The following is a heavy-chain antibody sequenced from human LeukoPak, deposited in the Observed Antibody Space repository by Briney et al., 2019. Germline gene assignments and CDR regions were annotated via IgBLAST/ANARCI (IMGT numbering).Heavy chain of an antibody. V-gene: IGHV4-59*08. CDR2: IYYSGST. CDR1: GGSISSYY. D-gene: IGHD6-19*01. CDR3: ARRGSGWSFDY. Sequence: SETLSLTCTVSGGSISSYYWSWIRQPPGRGLEWIGYIYYSGSTNYNPSLKSRVTISVDTSKNQFSLKLSSVTAADTAVYYCARRGSGWSFDYWGQGTLVTVSS. J-gene: IGHJ4*02.